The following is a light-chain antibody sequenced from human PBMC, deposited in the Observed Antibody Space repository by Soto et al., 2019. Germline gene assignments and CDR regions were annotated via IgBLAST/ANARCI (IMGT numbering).Light chain of an antibody. CDR2: KAS. CDR1: QTISSW. Sequence: DRQMTRSRWTLSGSVGDRVTITCQASQTISSWLAWYQQKPGKAPKLLIYKASTLKRGIPSRFSGSASWTEFTLTISSLQPDDFATYYCQHYNSYSEAFGQRTKVDIK. CDR3: QHYNSYSEA. V-gene: IGKV1-5*03. J-gene: IGKJ1*01.